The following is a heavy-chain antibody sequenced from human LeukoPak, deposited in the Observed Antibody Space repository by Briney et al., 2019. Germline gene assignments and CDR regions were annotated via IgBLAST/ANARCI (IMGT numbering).Heavy chain of an antibody. CDR2: ISAYDGET. Sequence: ASVKVSCKASGYTFTNYGISWVRQAPGQGLEWMGWISAYDGETYYLQKFQGRVTKTTDTTTSTAYMELRSLRSDDTAVYYCARDKVIASAGTPNWFDPWGQGTLVTVSS. J-gene: IGHJ5*02. D-gene: IGHD6-13*01. CDR1: GYTFTNYG. CDR3: ARDKVIASAGTPNWFDP. V-gene: IGHV1-18*01.